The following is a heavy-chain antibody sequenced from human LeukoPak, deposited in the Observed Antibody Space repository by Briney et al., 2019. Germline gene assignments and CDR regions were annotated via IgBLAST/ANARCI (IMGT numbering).Heavy chain of an antibody. Sequence: GGSLRLSCAASGFTFSSYAVSWVRQAPGKGLEWVSAISGSGGSTYYPDSVKGRFTISRDNSKNTLFLQMNSLRAEDTAVYYCARRPAIFMDGVYYYSMDIWGQGTTVTVSS. CDR3: ARRPAIFMDGVYYYSMDI. CDR2: ISGSGGST. D-gene: IGHD2-2*01. J-gene: IGHJ6*02. V-gene: IGHV3-23*01. CDR1: GFTFSSYA.